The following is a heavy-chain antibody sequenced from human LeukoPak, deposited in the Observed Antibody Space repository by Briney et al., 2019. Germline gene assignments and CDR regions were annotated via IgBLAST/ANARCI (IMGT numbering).Heavy chain of an antibody. CDR3: ARLSDFWSGYPGY. D-gene: IGHD3-3*01. J-gene: IGHJ4*02. CDR1: GGSISSSSYY. Sequence: SETLSLTCTVSGGSISSSSYYWGWVRQPPGEGVEWIGSIYYSGSTYYNPSLKSRVTISVDTSKNQSSLKLSSVTAADTAVYYCARLSDFWSGYPGYWGQGTLVTVSS. CDR2: IYYSGST. V-gene: IGHV4-39*01.